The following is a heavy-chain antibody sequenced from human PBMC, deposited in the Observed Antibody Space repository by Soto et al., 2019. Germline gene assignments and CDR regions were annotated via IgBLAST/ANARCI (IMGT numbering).Heavy chain of an antibody. CDR1: GFSLSTSGVG. Sequence: ESGPTLVNPTQTLTLTCSFSGFSLSTSGVGVGWIRQPPGKALEWLALIYWDDDKRYSPSLESRLTVTKDTSKNQVVLSMTNMDPVDTGTYFCAHAQAKIVATGNFDYWGQGILVTVSS. V-gene: IGHV2-5*02. CDR3: AHAQAKIVATGNFDY. D-gene: IGHD2-21*01. J-gene: IGHJ4*02. CDR2: IYWDDDK.